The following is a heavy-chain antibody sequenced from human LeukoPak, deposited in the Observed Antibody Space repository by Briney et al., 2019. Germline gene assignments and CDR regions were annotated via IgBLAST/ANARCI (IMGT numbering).Heavy chain of an antibody. CDR1: GFTFSSYG. V-gene: IGHV3-30*18. D-gene: IGHD3-10*01. CDR3: AKDLGGSGILVDY. CDR2: ISYDGSNK. J-gene: IGHJ4*02. Sequence: GGSLRLSCAASGFTFSSYGMHWVRQAPGKGLEWVAVISYDGSNKYYADSVKGRFTISRDNSKNTLYLQMNSLRAEDTAVYYCAKDLGGSGILVDYRGQGTLVTVSS.